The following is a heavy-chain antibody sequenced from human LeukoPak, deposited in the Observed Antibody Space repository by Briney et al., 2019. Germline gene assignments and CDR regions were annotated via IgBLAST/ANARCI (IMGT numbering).Heavy chain of an antibody. D-gene: IGHD6-19*01. J-gene: IGHJ4*02. Sequence: GGSLRLSCAASGFTFSRYWMSWVRQAPGKGLEWVANIKQDGSEKYYVDSVKGRFTISRDNARNSLYLQMNSLRAEDTALYHCARWSSIKVAATEDYWGQGTLVTVSS. CDR1: GFTFSRYW. CDR2: IKQDGSEK. V-gene: IGHV3-7*03. CDR3: ARWSSIKVAATEDY.